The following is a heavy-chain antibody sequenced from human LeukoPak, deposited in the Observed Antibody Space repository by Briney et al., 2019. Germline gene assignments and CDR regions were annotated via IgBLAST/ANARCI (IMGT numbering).Heavy chain of an antibody. J-gene: IGHJ3*02. CDR3: ARHERRTTMIVVVSNRNAFDI. Sequence: SETLSLTCAVSGGSISNSNWWSWVRQPPGEGLEWIGEIHRNGRTNYNPSLKSRVTISVDTSKNQFSLKLSSVTAADTAVYYCARHERRTTMIVVVSNRNAFDIWGQGTMVTVSS. D-gene: IGHD3-22*01. CDR1: GGSISNSNW. V-gene: IGHV4-4*02. CDR2: IHRNGRT.